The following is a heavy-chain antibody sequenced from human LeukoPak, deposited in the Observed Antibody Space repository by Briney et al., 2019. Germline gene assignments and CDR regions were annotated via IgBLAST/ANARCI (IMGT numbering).Heavy chain of an antibody. D-gene: IGHD1-20*01. CDR3: ARAITGTLDAFDI. CDR2: IIPIFGTA. J-gene: IGHJ3*02. Sequence: GASVKVSCKASGGTFSSYAISWVRQAPGQGLEWMGGIIPIFGTANYAQKFQGRATITADESTSTAYMELSSLRSEDTAVYYCARAITGTLDAFDIWGQGTMVTVSS. V-gene: IGHV1-69*13. CDR1: GGTFSSYA.